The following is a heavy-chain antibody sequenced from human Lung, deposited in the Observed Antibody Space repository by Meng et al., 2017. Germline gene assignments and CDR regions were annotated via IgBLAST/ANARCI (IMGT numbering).Heavy chain of an antibody. CDR1: VGPISSGGYS. Sequence: QLQLQESGPGLVKASRTLSLTSAVSVGPISSGGYSWSWIRQPPGKGLEWIGYISHSGSTYYNPSLKNRVTISVDRSKNQFSLRLTSVTAADTAVYSCARSGYCSGSSCYGSFDSWGQGTLVTVSS. V-gene: IGHV4-30-2*01. CDR2: ISHSGST. D-gene: IGHD2-15*01. CDR3: ARSGYCSGSSCYGSFDS. J-gene: IGHJ4*02.